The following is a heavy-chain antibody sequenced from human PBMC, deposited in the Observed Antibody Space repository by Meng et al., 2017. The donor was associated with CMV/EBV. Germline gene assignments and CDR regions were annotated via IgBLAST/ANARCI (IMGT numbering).Heavy chain of an antibody. Sequence: SIRGSNYYWAWSRQPPGKGLEWIGSIFYNGSTYYNLSLKSRVTISVDTSKNQFSLNLTSVTAADTAMYYCARDHDSSGHYVYYFDSWGQGTLVTVSS. CDR3: ARDHDSSGHYVYYFDS. V-gene: IGHV4-39*07. D-gene: IGHD3-22*01. J-gene: IGHJ4*02. CDR1: SIRGSNYY. CDR2: IFYNGST.